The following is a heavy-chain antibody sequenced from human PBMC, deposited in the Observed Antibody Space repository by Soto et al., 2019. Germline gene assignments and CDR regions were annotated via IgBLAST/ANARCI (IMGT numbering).Heavy chain of an antibody. CDR3: ARYKPYSTGYYYFDH. V-gene: IGHV1-18*01. CDR1: GYNFTTYG. D-gene: IGHD6-19*01. CDR2: ISGHNGHT. J-gene: IGHJ4*02. Sequence: QVQLVQSGAEVKKPGASVKVSCKTSGYNFTTYGVSWVRQAPGQGLEWMGWISGHNGHTNYAQTFQGRVTMTTDTATTTSYMELRSLRSDDTAVYYCARYKPYSTGYYYFDHWGQGTLAIVTS.